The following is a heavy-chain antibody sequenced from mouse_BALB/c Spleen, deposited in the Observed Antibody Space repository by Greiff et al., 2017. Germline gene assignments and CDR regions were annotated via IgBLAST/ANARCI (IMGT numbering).Heavy chain of an antibody. V-gene: IGHV5-17*02. Sequence: EVQLQQPGGGLVQPGGSRKLSCAASGFTFSSFGMHWVRQAPEKGLEWVAYISSGSSTIYYADTVKGRFTISRDKPKNTLYLQMTSLRSEDTAMFYCARSYYGNYLDDWGQGTTLTVSS. CDR1: GFTFSSFG. D-gene: IGHD2-10*01. CDR2: ISSGSSTI. J-gene: IGHJ2*01. CDR3: ARSYYGNYLDD.